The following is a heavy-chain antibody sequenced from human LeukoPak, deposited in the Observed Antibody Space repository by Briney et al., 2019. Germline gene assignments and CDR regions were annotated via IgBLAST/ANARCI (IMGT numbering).Heavy chain of an antibody. CDR3: ARGVEPLAANTLAY. V-gene: IGHV3-53*01. D-gene: IGHD1-14*01. CDR2: LYSDGNT. Sequence: GGSLRLSCAASGFTVITTDMTWGRQGPGKGLEWGSVLYSDGNTKYADSVQGRFTISRDNSKNTLYLEMNSLSPDDTAVYYCARGVEPLAANTLAYWGQGTLVTVSS. J-gene: IGHJ4*02. CDR1: GFTVITTD.